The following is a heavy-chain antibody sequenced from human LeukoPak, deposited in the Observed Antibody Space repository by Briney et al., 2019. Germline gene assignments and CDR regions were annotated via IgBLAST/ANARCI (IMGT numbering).Heavy chain of an antibody. CDR2: IIPIFGTT. D-gene: IGHD5-18*01. V-gene: IGHV1-69*05. J-gene: IGHJ5*02. Sequence: ASVKVSCKASGCTFSSYTIGWVRQAPGQGLEWMGGIIPIFGTTNYEQKVQGRVTITTDDSTSTAYMELSSLISEDTAVYYCASGVLDTYGNYNSFDPWGQGTMVTVSS. CDR1: GCTFSSYT. CDR3: ASGVLDTYGNYNSFDP.